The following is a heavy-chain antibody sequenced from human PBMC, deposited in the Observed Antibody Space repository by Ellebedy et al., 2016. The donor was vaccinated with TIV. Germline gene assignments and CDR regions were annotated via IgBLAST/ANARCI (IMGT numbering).Heavy chain of an antibody. V-gene: IGHV4-39*01. CDR2: IYYSGST. J-gene: IGHJ5*02. Sequence: SETLSLTCTVSGASISRSSYYWGWIRQPPGKGLEWIGSIYYSGSTDYNPSLKSRVTISADTSKNQISLRLSSVTAADTAVYYCARWFGELLYVRWFDPWGQGTLVTVSS. CDR1: GASISRSSYY. CDR3: ARWFGELLYVRWFDP. D-gene: IGHD3-10*01.